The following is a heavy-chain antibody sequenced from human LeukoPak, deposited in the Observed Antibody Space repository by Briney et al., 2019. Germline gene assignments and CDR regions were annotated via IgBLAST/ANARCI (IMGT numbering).Heavy chain of an antibody. J-gene: IGHJ4*02. V-gene: IGHV1-2*02. Sequence: ASVKVSCKASGYTFTGYYMHWVRQAPGQGLEWMGWINPNSGGTNYAQKFQGRVTMTRDTSISTAYMELSRLRSDDTAVYYCARDRRRYCGGGSCYSWGLFDYWGQGTLVTVSS. CDR3: ARDRRRYCGGGSCYSWGLFDY. D-gene: IGHD2-15*01. CDR2: INPNSGGT. CDR1: GYTFTGYY.